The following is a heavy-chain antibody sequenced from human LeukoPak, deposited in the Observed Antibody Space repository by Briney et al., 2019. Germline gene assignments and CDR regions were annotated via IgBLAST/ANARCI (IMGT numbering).Heavy chain of an antibody. D-gene: IGHD3-16*01. CDR1: GFRFDDYG. CDR2: IKQDGGEK. V-gene: IGHV3-7*01. Sequence: PGGSLRLSCAASGFRFDDYGMSWVRQAPGKGLEWVANIKQDGGEKYYVDSMKGRFTISRDNAKNSLFLQINSLRAEDTAVYYCAGGARGYNWYFDLWGRGTLVTVSS. J-gene: IGHJ2*01. CDR3: AGGARGYNWYFDL.